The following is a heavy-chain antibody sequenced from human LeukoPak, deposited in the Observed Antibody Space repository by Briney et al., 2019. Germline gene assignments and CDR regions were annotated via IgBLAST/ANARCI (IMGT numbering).Heavy chain of an antibody. Sequence: ASVKVSCKASGGTFSSYAISWVRQAPGQGLEWMGGIIPIFGTANYAQKFQGGVTITADESTSTAYMELSSLRSEDTAVYYCARDLGYCSGGSCYSNWGQGTLVTVSS. J-gene: IGHJ4*02. D-gene: IGHD2-15*01. CDR2: IIPIFGTA. CDR1: GGTFSSYA. CDR3: ARDLGYCSGGSCYSN. V-gene: IGHV1-69*13.